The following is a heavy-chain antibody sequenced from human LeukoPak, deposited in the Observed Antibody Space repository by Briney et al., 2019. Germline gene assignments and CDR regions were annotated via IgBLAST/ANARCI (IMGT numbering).Heavy chain of an antibody. J-gene: IGHJ6*03. CDR3: AREVGATDSYYYYYMDV. CDR1: GYTFTSYY. V-gene: IGHV1-46*03. D-gene: IGHD1-26*01. CDR2: INPSGGST. Sequence: ASVKVSRKASGYTFTSYYMHWVRQAPGQGLEWMGIINPSGGSTSYAQKFQGRVTMTRDTSTSTVYMELSSLRSEDTAVYYCAREVGATDSYYYYYMDVWGKGTTVTVSS.